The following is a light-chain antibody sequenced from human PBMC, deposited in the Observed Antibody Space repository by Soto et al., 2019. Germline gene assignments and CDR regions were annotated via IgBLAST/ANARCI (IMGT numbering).Light chain of an antibody. CDR1: SSNIGAGYD. J-gene: IGLJ1*01. Sequence: VVTQPPSVSGAPGQRVTISCTGSSSNIGAGYDVHWYQQLPGTAPKLLIYGNSNRPSGVPDRFSGSKSGTSASLAITGLQAEDEADYYCQSYDSSLSGGVFGTGTKLTVL. V-gene: IGLV1-40*01. CDR2: GNS. CDR3: QSYDSSLSGGV.